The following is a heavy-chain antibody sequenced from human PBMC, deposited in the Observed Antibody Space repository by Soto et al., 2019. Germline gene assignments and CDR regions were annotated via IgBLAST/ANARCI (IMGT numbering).Heavy chain of an antibody. CDR2: ISSSSSSI. CDR1: GFTFSSYS. D-gene: IGHD3-3*01. J-gene: IGHJ3*02. V-gene: IGHV3-48*01. CDR3: ARDADFWSGFDI. Sequence: EVQLVESGGGLVQPGGSLRLSCAASGFTFSSYSMNWVRQAPGKGLEWVSYISSSSSSISYADSVKGRFTISRDNAKNSLYLQMNGLRAEDTAVYYCARDADFWSGFDIWGQGTMVTVSS.